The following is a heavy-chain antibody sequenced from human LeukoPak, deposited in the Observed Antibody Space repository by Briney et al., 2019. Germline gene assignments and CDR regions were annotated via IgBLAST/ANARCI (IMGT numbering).Heavy chain of an antibody. CDR1: GFNFSGSA. V-gene: IGHV3-73*01. CDR3: TRLPIAVAGTGAAD. Sequence: GGSLRLSCAASGFNFSGSAMHWVRQASGKGLEWVGRIRSKANSYATAYAASVKGRITISRDDSKNTAYLQMNSLKTEDTAVYYCTRLPIAVAGTGAADWGQGTLVTVSS. CDR2: IRSKANSYAT. J-gene: IGHJ4*02. D-gene: IGHD6-19*01.